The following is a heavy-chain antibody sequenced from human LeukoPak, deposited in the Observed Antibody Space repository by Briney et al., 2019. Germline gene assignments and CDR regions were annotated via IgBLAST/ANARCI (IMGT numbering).Heavy chain of an antibody. V-gene: IGHV3-9*01. J-gene: IGHJ4*02. CDR1: GFTIHDHA. CDR3: AKDMTWRGRTAYYFDY. Sequence: GGSLRLSCVGSGFTIHDHAMHWVRQAPGKGLEWVSGISWNSGSIGYADSVRGRFTISRDNAKNSLYLQMNSLRAEDTALYYCAKDMTWRGRTAYYFDYWGQGTLVTVSS. D-gene: IGHD3-3*01. CDR2: ISWNSGSI.